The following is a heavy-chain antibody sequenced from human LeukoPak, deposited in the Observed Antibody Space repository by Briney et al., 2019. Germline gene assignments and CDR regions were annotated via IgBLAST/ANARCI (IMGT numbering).Heavy chain of an antibody. CDR2: INHSGST. CDR1: GGSFSGYY. CDR3: ARGPRQWLVPGVAFDI. V-gene: IGHV4-34*01. D-gene: IGHD6-19*01. J-gene: IGHJ3*02. Sequence: SETLSLTCAVYGGSFSGYYWSWIRQPPGKGLEWIGEINHSGSTNYNPSLKSRVTISVDTSKNQFSLKLSSVTAADTAVYYCARGPRQWLVPGVAFDIWGQGTMVTVSS.